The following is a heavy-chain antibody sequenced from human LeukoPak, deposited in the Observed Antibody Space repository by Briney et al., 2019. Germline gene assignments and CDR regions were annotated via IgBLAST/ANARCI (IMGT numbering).Heavy chain of an antibody. CDR3: ARINSGDSNWFDP. V-gene: IGHV4-38-2*02. CDR1: GYSISSGYY. CDR2: IYHSGST. J-gene: IGHJ5*02. D-gene: IGHD2-21*02. Sequence: SETLSLTCIVSGYSISSGYYWGWIRQPPGKGLEWIGSIYHSGSTNYNPSLKGRVTISVDTSKNQSSLKLSSVTAADTAVYYGARINSGDSNWFDPWGQGTLVTVSS.